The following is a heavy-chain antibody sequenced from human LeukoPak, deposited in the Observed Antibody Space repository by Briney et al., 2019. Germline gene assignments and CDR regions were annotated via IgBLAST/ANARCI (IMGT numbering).Heavy chain of an antibody. CDR1: GYSISSGYY. D-gene: IGHD3-22*01. V-gene: IGHV4-38-2*01. J-gene: IGHJ4*02. CDR2: IYHSGST. CDR3: ARLTYYYDSSGPY. Sequence: KPSETLSLTCAVSGYSISSGYYWGWIRQPPGKGLEWIGNIYHSGSTYYNPSLKSRATISVDTSKNQFSPKLSSVTAADTAVYYCARLTYYYDSSGPYWGQGTLVTVSS.